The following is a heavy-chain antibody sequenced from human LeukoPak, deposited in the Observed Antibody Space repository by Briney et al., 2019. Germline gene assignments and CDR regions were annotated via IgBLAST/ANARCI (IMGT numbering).Heavy chain of an antibody. CDR3: ATRSLMTPHAFDI. CDR1: GFTFSGYC. V-gene: IGHV3-48*02. Sequence: GGSLRLSCAASGFTFSGYCMNWVRQAPGKGLEWVSYISESSGDIYYSDSVKGRFTISRDNAKNSLYLQMNSLRDEDTAVYYCATRSLMTPHAFDIWGQGTMVTVSS. CDR2: ISESSGDI. J-gene: IGHJ3*02. D-gene: IGHD3-16*02.